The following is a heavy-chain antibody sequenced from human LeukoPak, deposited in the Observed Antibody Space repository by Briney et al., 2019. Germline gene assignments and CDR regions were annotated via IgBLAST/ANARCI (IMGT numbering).Heavy chain of an antibody. CDR1: GFTFSSYW. D-gene: IGHD6-13*01. Sequence: GGSLRLSCAASGFTFSSYWMHWVRQAPGKGLVWVSRINSDGSSTSYADSVKGRFTISRDNAKNTLYLQMNSLRAEDTAVYYCARNTGPDVAAAGVGLDYWGLGTPVTVSS. J-gene: IGHJ4*02. V-gene: IGHV3-74*01. CDR2: INSDGSST. CDR3: ARNTGPDVAAAGVGLDY.